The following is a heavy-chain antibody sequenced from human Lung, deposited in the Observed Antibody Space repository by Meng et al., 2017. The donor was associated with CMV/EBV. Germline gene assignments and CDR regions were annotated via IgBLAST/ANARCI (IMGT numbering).Heavy chain of an antibody. D-gene: IGHD6-6*01. CDR2: LRYEGITK. CDR1: GFTFNNYG. Sequence: GGSLRLXXVASGFTFNNYGMHWVRQIPGKGLEWVAYLRYEGITKYYADSVKGRFTISRDSSKNTLYLQMNSLRDDDRAVYYCAKDRSSSSFFDYWGQGALVTVSS. CDR3: AKDRSSSSFFDY. J-gene: IGHJ4*02. V-gene: IGHV3-30*02.